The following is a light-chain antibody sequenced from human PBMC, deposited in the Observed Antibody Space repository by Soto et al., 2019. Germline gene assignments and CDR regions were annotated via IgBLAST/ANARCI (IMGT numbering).Light chain of an antibody. CDR1: QSISSW. CDR2: EAS. J-gene: IGKJ4*01. V-gene: IGKV1-5*03. Sequence: DIQMTQSPSTLSASVGDRVTITCRASQSISSWLAWYQQKPGKPPKLLIYEASSLESGVPPRFSGSASGTEFTLTISSLQPDDIATYYCQQYNSDLLTFGGGTKVEIK. CDR3: QQYNSDLLT.